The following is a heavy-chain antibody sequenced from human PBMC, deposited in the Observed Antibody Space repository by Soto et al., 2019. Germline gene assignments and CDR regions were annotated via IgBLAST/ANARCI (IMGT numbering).Heavy chain of an antibody. D-gene: IGHD6-13*01. J-gene: IGHJ3*02. CDR2: FDPEDGET. Sequence: ASVKVSCKVSGYTLTELSMHWVRQAPGKGLEWMGGFDPEDGETIYAQKFQGRVTMTEDTSTDTAYMELSSLRSEDTAVYYCAEDSSSWSRRNAFDIWGQGTMVTVSS. CDR1: GYTLTELS. CDR3: AEDSSSWSRRNAFDI. V-gene: IGHV1-24*01.